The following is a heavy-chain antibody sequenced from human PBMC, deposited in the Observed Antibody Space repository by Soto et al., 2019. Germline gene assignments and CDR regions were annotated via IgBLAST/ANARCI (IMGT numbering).Heavy chain of an antibody. J-gene: IGHJ3*02. Sequence: SETLSLTCAVYGGSFSGYYWSWIRQPPGKGLEWIGEINHSGSTNYNPSLKSRVTISVDTSKNQFSLKLSSVTAADTAVYYCARFPATNLLSDAFDIWGQGTMVTVSS. CDR1: GGSFSGYY. CDR2: INHSGST. D-gene: IGHD1-1*01. CDR3: ARFPATNLLSDAFDI. V-gene: IGHV4-34*01.